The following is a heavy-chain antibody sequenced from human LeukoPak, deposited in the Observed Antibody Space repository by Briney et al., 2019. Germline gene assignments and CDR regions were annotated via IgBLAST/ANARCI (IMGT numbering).Heavy chain of an antibody. D-gene: IGHD2-21*01. J-gene: IGHJ4*02. Sequence: SSETLSLTCAVSGGSISSYYCSWIRQPPGKGLEWIGCIYYSGSTSYNPSLKSRVSISVDTSKNQFSLNLSSVTAADTAVYYCAREPPGIVVSIIRGHYFDYWGQGTLVTVSS. CDR3: AREPPGIVVSIIRGHYFDY. CDR1: GGSISSYY. V-gene: IGHV4-59*01. CDR2: IYYSGST.